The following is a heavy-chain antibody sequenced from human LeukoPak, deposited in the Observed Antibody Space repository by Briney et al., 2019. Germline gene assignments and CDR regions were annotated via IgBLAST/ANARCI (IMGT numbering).Heavy chain of an antibody. V-gene: IGHV1-69*13. J-gene: IGHJ4*02. CDR1: GGTFSSYA. CDR3: AREVGSGYSSGWLTDY. CDR2: IIPIFGTA. D-gene: IGHD6-19*01. Sequence: ASVKVSCKASGGTFSSYAISWVRQAPGQGLEWMGGIIPIFGTANYAQKFQGRVTITADESTSTAYMELSSLRSEDTAVYYCAREVGSGYSSGWLTDYGGQGPLVTVSS.